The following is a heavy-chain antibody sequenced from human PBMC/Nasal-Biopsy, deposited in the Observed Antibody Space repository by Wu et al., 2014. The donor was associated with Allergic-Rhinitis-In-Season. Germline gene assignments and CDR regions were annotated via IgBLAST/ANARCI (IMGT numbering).Heavy chain of an antibody. J-gene: IGHJ4*02. CDR3: ARDDLNIVTIFGVV. V-gene: IGHV4-59*04. CDR2: IFYTGTT. D-gene: IGHD3-3*01. Sequence: TLSLTCSVSGGSISSNYWNWIRQPPGKGLEWIGSIFYTGTTYYNPSLKSRVTISEDMSENQFSLKLSSVTAADTAVYYCARDDLNIVTIFGVVWGQGTLVTVSS. CDR1: GGSISSNY.